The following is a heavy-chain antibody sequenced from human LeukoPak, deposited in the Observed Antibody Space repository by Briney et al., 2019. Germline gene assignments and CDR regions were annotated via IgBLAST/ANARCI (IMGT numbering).Heavy chain of an antibody. CDR2: IYSGGST. CDR1: GFTVSSNY. J-gene: IGHJ4*02. Sequence: GGSLRLSCAASGFTVSSNYMSWVRQALGKGLEWVSVIYSGGSTYYADSVKGRFTISRDNSKNTLYLQMNSLRAEDTAVYYCARDRRGSYYFDYWGQGTLVTVSS. CDR3: ARDRRGSYYFDY. D-gene: IGHD1-26*01. V-gene: IGHV3-53*01.